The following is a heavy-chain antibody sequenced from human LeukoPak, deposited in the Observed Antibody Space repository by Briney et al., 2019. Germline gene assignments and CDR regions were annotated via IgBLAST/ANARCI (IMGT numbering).Heavy chain of an antibody. CDR1: GGSISSYY. D-gene: IGHD2-2*01. CDR2: IYYSGST. Sequence: PSETLSLTCTVSGGSISSYYWSWIRQPPGKGLEWIGYIYYSGSTNYNPSLKSRVTISVGTSKNQFSLKLSSVTAADTAVYYCASLTPQLLGDSRRVFYYGMDVWGQGTTVTVSS. V-gene: IGHV4-59*01. J-gene: IGHJ6*02. CDR3: ASLTPQLLGDSRRVFYYGMDV.